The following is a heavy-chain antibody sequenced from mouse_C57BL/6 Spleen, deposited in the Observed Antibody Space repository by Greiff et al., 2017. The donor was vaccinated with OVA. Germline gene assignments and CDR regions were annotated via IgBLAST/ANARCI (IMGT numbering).Heavy chain of an antibody. J-gene: IGHJ4*01. D-gene: IGHD2-5*01. V-gene: IGHV1-81*01. Sequence: QVQLQQSGAELARPGASVKLSCKASGYTFTSYGISWVKQRTGQGLEWIGEIYPRSGNTYYNEKFKGKATLTADKSSSTAYMELRSLTSEDSAVYFCARYTADYSNLYAMDYWGQGTSVTVSS. CDR3: ARYTADYSNLYAMDY. CDR1: GYTFTSYG. CDR2: IYPRSGNT.